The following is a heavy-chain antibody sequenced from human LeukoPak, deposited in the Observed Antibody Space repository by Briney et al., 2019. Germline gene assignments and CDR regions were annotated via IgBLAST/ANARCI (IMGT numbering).Heavy chain of an antibody. J-gene: IGHJ6*03. Sequence: SGTLSLTCAVSGGSISSSTNWWSWVRQPPGKGLEWIGEIYHSGGTNYNPSLKSRITISVDKSQNQFSLKVNSLTAADTAVYYCATNGYYCMDVWGKGTTVTVAS. CDR1: GGSISSSTNW. V-gene: IGHV4-4*02. CDR2: IYHSGGT. D-gene: IGHD2-8*01. CDR3: ATNGYYCMDV.